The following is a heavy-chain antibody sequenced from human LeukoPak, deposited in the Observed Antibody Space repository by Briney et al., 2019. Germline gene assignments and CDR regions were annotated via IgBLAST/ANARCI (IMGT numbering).Heavy chain of an antibody. J-gene: IGHJ3*02. CDR2: ISSSGSYI. D-gene: IGHD1-7*01. CDR3: ARDSGNYLDAFDI. Sequence: GGSLRLSCAASAFTFSSYSMNWVRQAPGKGLEWVSSISSSGSYIYYADSVKGRFTISGDNAKNSLYLQMNSLRAEDTAVYYCARDSGNYLDAFDIWGQGTMVTVSS. CDR1: AFTFSSYS. V-gene: IGHV3-21*01.